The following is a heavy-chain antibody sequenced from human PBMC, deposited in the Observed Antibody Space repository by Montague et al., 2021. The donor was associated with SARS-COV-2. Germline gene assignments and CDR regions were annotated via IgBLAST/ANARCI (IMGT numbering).Heavy chain of an antibody. V-gene: IGHV4-61*02. D-gene: IGHD3-10*01. J-gene: IGHJ3*02. CDR2: IYTSGST. CDR1: GGSISSSSYY. CDR3: ARDLAPSYGSGRYYNPIDALDI. Sequence: TLSLTCTVSGGSISSSSYYWSWIRQPPGKGLEWIGRIYTSGSTNYNPSLKSRVTISVDTSKNQFSLKLSSVTAADTAVYYCARDLAPSYGSGRYYNPIDALDIWGQGTMVTVSS.